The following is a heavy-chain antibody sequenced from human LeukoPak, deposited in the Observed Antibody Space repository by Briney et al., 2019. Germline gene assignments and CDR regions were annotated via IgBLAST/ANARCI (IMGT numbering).Heavy chain of an antibody. V-gene: IGHV1-18*01. D-gene: IGHD4-17*01. CDR2: ISPYNGHT. CDR3: ARDLGATTVTPFDS. J-gene: IGHJ4*02. Sequence: GASVKVSCKASGYTFISYGISWVRQAPGQGLEWMGWISPYNGHTNYAQKFLGRVTMTTDTSTTTAYLELWSLRSDDTALYYCARDLGATTVTPFDSWGQGTLVTVSS. CDR1: GYTFISYG.